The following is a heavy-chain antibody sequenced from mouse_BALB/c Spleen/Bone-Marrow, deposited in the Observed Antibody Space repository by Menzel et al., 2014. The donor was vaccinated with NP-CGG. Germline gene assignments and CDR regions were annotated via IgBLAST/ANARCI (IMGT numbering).Heavy chain of an antibody. J-gene: IGHJ1*01. CDR1: SYAFTSYN. V-gene: IGHV1S135*01. CDR2: IDPYNGGT. CDR3: AREDNWYFDV. Sequence: LVESGPELVKPGASVKVSCKASSYAFTSYNMYWAKQSHGKSLEWIGCIDPYNGGTSYNQKFKGKATLTVDKSSSTAYMHLNSLTSEDSAVYYCAREDNWYFDVWGAGTTVTVSS.